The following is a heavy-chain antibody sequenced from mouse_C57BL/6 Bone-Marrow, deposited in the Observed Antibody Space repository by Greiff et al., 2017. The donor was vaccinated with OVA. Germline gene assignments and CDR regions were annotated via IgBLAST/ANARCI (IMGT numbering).Heavy chain of an antibody. CDR3: AREGSFYAMDY. CDR2: IYPGGGYT. CDR1: GYTFTNYW. V-gene: IGHV1-63*01. Sequence: VQLQESGAELVRPGTSVKMSCKASGYTFTNYWIGWAKQRPGHGLEWIGDIYPGGGYTNYNEKFKGKATLTADKSSSTAYMQFSSLTSEDSAIYYCAREGSFYAMDYWGQGTSVTVSS. J-gene: IGHJ4*01.